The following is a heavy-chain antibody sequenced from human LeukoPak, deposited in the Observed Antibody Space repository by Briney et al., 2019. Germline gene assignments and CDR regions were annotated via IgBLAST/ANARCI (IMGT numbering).Heavy chain of an antibody. CDR1: GGSFSGYY. V-gene: IGHV4-34*01. J-gene: IGHJ6*04. D-gene: IGHD6-13*01. CDR3: ARDPYSSPMDV. Sequence: SETLSLTCAVYGGSFSGYYWSWIRQPPGKGLEWIGSIYHSGSTYYNPSLKSRVTISVDTSKNQFSLKLSSVTAADTAVYYCARDPYSSPMDVWGKGTTVTVSS. CDR2: IYHSGST.